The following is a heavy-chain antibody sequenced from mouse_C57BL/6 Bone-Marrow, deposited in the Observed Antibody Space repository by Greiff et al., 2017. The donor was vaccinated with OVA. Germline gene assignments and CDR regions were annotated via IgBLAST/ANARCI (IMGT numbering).Heavy chain of an antibody. CDR3: AREGLLRSGDY. J-gene: IGHJ4*01. V-gene: IGHV1-54*01. D-gene: IGHD1-1*01. Sequence: VQLVESGAELVRPGTSVKVSCKASGYAFTNYLIEWVKQRPGQGLEWIGVINPGSGGTNYNEKFKGKATLTADKSSSTAYMQLSSLTSEDSAVYFCAREGLLRSGDYWGQGTSVTVSS. CDR1: GYAFTNYL. CDR2: INPGSGGT.